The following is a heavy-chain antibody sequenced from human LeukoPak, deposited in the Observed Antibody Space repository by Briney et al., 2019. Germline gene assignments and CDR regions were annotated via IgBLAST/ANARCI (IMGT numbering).Heavy chain of an antibody. J-gene: IGHJ4*02. D-gene: IGHD3-9*01. V-gene: IGHV1-69*13. CDR3: ARAFKHDWCVDY. Sequence: ASVKVSCRASGYTFTSYAISWVRQAPGQGLEWMGGIIPIFGTANYAQKFQGRVTITADESTSTAYMELSSLRSEDTAVYYCARAFKHDWCVDYWGQGTLVTVSS. CDR1: GYTFTSYA. CDR2: IIPIFGTA.